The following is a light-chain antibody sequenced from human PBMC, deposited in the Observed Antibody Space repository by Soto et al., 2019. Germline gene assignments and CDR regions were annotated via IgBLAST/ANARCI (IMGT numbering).Light chain of an antibody. CDR2: GVS. V-gene: IGLV2-14*01. CDR1: SSDIGAYNY. CDR3: SSYTTSSTRV. Sequence: QSVLTQPASVSGSPGQSITISCTGTSSDIGAYNYVSWYQQHPGKAPKIMIYGVSYRPSGVSSRFSGSKSDNTASLTISGLQAEDEADYYCSSYTTSSTRVFGGGTKVTVL. J-gene: IGLJ3*02.